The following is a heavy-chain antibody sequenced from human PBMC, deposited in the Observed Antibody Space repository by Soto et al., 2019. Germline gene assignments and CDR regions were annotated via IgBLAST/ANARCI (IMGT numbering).Heavy chain of an antibody. CDR1: RVTFSSYS. J-gene: IGHJ4*02. D-gene: IGHD3-22*01. CDR2: IGTAGDT. Sequence: QRISCAASRVTFSSYSMTLVRKAPGKGLEWVSAIGTAGDTYYPGSVKGRFTISRENAKNSLYLQMNSLRAEDTAVYYCARGYYDSSGYVFDYWGQGTLVTVSS. V-gene: IGHV3-13*01. CDR3: ARGYYDSSGYVFDY.